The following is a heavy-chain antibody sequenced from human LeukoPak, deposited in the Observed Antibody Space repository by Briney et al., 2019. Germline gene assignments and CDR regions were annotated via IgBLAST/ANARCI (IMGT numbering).Heavy chain of an antibody. CDR1: GGSISSSSYY. J-gene: IGHJ4*02. D-gene: IGHD2-15*01. CDR3: ARGCSGGSCYSGWY. CDR2: IYYSGST. V-gene: IGHV4-39*01. Sequence: SETLSLTCTVSGGSISSSSYYWGWIRQPPGKGLEWIGSIYYSGSTYYNPSLKSRVTISVDTSKNQFSLKLSSVAAADTAVYYCARGCSGGSCYSGWYWGQGTLSPSPQ.